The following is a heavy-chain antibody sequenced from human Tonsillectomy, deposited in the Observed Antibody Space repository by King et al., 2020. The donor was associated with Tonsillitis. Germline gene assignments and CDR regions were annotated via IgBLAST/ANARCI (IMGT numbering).Heavy chain of an antibody. D-gene: IGHD2-2*01. Sequence: VQLVESGGGVVQPGGSLRLSCAASGFTFNNYGMHWVRQAPGKGLEWVAFIRFDGSKKDYADSVKGRFTISRDNSKNTLSLQMNSLRAEDTAVYYCANSEYQSKYGGDYYGMDVWGQGTTVTVS. CDR1: GFTFNNYG. CDR2: IRFDGSKK. J-gene: IGHJ6*02. V-gene: IGHV3-30*02. CDR3: ANSEYQSKYGGDYYGMDV.